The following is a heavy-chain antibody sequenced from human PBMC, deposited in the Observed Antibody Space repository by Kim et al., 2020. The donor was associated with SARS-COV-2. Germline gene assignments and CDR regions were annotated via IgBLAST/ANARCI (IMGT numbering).Heavy chain of an antibody. CDR1: GFTFSSYG. J-gene: IGHJ4*02. V-gene: IGHV3-30*18. D-gene: IGHD1-26*01. Sequence: GGSLRLSCAASGFTFSSYGMHWVRQAPGKGLEWVAVISYDGSNKYYADSVKGRFTISRDNSKNTLYLQMNSLRAEDTAVYYCAKGKVGATEQADYWGQGTLVTVSS. CDR2: ISYDGSNK. CDR3: AKGKVGATEQADY.